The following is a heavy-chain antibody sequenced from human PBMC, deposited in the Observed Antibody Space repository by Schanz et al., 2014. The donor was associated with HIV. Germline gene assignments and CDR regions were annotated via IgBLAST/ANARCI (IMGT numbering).Heavy chain of an antibody. J-gene: IGHJ4*01. CDR2: IYYTGIT. CDR1: GVSINSNTYY. D-gene: IGHD2-2*01. CDR3: AFSGPYSSSLAH. V-gene: IGHV4-39*02. Sequence: QLQLQESGPGLVKPSETLYLTCNVSGVSINSNTYYWGWVRQSPVKGLEWIGSIYYTGITFYNPSLKSQVTVSVDTSQNHFSLKLTSVTAADTAIYYCAFSGPYSSSLAHWGHGSLVTVSS.